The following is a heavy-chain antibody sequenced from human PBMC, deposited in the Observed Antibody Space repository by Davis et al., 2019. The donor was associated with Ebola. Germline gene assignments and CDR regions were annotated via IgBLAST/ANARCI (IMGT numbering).Heavy chain of an antibody. CDR3: AKPRPSDTAMVSWWYFDL. J-gene: IGHJ2*01. CDR1: GFIFTKYG. V-gene: IGHV3-30*18. D-gene: IGHD5-18*01. CDR2: ISYDGSNK. Sequence: GESLKISCETSGFIFTKYGMHWVRQAPGKGLEWVAVISYDGSNKYYADSVKGRFTISRDNSKNTLYLQMNSLRAEDTAVYYCAKPRPSDTAMVSWWYFDLWGRGTLVTVSS.